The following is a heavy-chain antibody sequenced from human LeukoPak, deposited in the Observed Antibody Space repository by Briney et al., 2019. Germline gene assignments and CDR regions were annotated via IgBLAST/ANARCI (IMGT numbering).Heavy chain of an antibody. J-gene: IGHJ6*03. CDR3: AKDPNDSGSYYNVYYYYYYMDV. CDR2: IRYDGSNK. D-gene: IGHD3-10*01. Sequence: PGGSLRLSCAASGFTFSSYGMHWVRQAPGKGLEWVAFIRYDGSNKYYADSVKGRFTISRDNSKNTLYLQMNSLRAEDTAVYYCAKDPNDSGSYYNVYYYYYYMDVWGKGTTVTISS. V-gene: IGHV3-30*02. CDR1: GFTFSSYG.